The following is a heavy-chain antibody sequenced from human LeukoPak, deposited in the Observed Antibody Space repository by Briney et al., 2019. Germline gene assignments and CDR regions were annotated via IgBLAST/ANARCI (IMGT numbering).Heavy chain of an antibody. J-gene: IGHJ6*03. CDR1: GFTFNSYA. CDR2: ISGSGGST. V-gene: IGHV3-23*01. Sequence: GGSLRLSCAASGFTFNSYAMSWVRQAPGKGLEWVSAISGSGGSTYYADSVKGRFTISRDNSKNTLYLQMNSLRAEDTAVYYCAKGRVTNYYYYMDVWGKGTTVTVSS. CDR3: AKGRVTNYYYYMDV.